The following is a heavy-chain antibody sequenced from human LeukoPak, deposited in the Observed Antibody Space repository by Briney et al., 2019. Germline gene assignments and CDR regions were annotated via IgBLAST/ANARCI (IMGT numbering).Heavy chain of an antibody. D-gene: IGHD3-10*01. J-gene: IGHJ3*02. CDR1: GYSFPSYW. Sequence: GESLVTSIKGSGYSFPSYWLSWVRQMPGKGLEWMGRIDPSDSYTNYSPSFQGHVTISADKSISTAYLQWSSLKASDTAMYYCATHSWFGELHNDFDIWGQGTMVSVSS. V-gene: IGHV5-10-1*01. CDR2: IDPSDSYT. CDR3: ATHSWFGELHNDFDI.